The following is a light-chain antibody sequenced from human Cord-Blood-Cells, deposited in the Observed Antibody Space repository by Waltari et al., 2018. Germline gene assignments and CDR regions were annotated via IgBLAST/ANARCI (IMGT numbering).Light chain of an antibody. CDR3: QQRSNWPPGYT. CDR2: DAS. Sequence: EIVLTQSPATLSLSPGERATLSCRASQSVSSYLAWYQQKPGQAHRLLIYDASNRATGIPARFSGSGSGTDFTLTISSLEPEDCAVYYCQQRSNWPPGYTFGQGTKLEIK. V-gene: IGKV3-11*01. J-gene: IGKJ2*01. CDR1: QSVSSY.